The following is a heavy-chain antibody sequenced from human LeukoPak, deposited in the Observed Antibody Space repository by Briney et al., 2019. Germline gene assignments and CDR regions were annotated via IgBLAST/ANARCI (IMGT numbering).Heavy chain of an antibody. CDR2: IYYSGST. Sequence: PSETLSLTCTVSGGSISTYYWGWIRQPPGKGLEWIGSIYYSGSTYYNPSLKSRVTMSVYTSKNQFSLKLSSVTAADTAVYYCARGPDDAFDIWGQGTMVTVSS. V-gene: IGHV4-39*07. J-gene: IGHJ3*02. CDR3: ARGPDDAFDI. CDR1: GGSISTYY.